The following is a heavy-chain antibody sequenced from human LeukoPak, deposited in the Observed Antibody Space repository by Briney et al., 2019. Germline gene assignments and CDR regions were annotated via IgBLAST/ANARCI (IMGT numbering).Heavy chain of an antibody. J-gene: IGHJ3*02. Sequence: SQTLSLTCTVSGGSISSGDYYWSWIRQPPGKGLEWIGYIYYSGSTYYNPSLKSRVTISVDTSKNQFSLKLSSVTAADTAVYYCARAPTLGDALDIWGQGTMVTVSS. CDR2: IYYSGST. V-gene: IGHV4-30-4*08. D-gene: IGHD7-27*01. CDR1: GGSISSGDYY. CDR3: ARAPTLGDALDI.